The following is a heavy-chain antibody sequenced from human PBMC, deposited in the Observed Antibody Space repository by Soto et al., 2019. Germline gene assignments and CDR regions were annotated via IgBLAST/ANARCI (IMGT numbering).Heavy chain of an antibody. CDR3: AKTYDGSGQPSHWFAP. CDR2: INPKTGGT. CDR1: GYTFIGYY. J-gene: IGHJ5*02. Sequence: QVQLVQSGAEVKQPGASVKVSCKASGYTFIGYYIHWVRQAPGQGLEWMGWINPKTGGTNYAQRFQGRVTLTRDTSITTAYMDLSSLRSDDTATYYCAKTYDGSGQPSHWFAPWGQGTPATVSS. V-gene: IGHV1-2*02. D-gene: IGHD3-22*01.